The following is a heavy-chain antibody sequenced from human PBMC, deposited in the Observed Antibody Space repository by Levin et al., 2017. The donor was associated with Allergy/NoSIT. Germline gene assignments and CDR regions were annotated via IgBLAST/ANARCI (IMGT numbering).Heavy chain of an antibody. CDR3: ARATHYGSGIVSI. CDR1: GGSISSYY. J-gene: IGHJ3*02. V-gene: IGHV4-59*01. D-gene: IGHD3-10*01. CDR2: IYYSGST. Sequence: SETLSLTCTVSGGSISSYYWSWIRQPPGKGLEWIGYIYYSGSTNYNPSLKSRVTISVDTSKNQFSLKLSSVTAADTAVYSCARATHYGSGIVSIWGQGTMVTVSS.